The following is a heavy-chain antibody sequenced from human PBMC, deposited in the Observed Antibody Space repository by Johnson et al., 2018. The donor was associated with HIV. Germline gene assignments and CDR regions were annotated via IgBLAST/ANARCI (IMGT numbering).Heavy chain of an antibody. D-gene: IGHD2-2*01. CDR2: IYSGGST. V-gene: IGHV3-66*02. CDR3: AKTAAADAFDI. J-gene: IGHJ3*02. Sequence: VLLVESGGDLVQPGGSLRLSCAASGITVSSNYMTWVRQAPGKGLEWVSVIYSGGSTYYADSMKGRFTISRDNSKNTLYLQMNSLRAEDTAVYYCAKTAAADAFDIWGQGTMVTVSS. CDR1: GITVSSNY.